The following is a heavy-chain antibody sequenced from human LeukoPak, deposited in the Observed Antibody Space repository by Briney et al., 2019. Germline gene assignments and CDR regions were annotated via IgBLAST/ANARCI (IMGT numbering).Heavy chain of an antibody. V-gene: IGHV3-30-3*01. CDR1: GFTFSSYA. J-gene: IGHJ4*02. CDR3: ARDGGNEYFDY. D-gene: IGHD1-1*01. Sequence: GGSLRLSCAASGFTFSSYAMHWVRQAPGKGLEWVAVISYDGSNKYYADSVKGRFTISRDNSKNTLYLQMNSLRAEDTAVYYCARDGGNEYFDYWGQGTLVTVSS. CDR2: ISYDGSNK.